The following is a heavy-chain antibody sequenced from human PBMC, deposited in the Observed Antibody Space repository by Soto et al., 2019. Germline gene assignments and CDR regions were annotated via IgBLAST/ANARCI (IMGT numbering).Heavy chain of an antibody. D-gene: IGHD1-1*01. J-gene: IGHJ4*02. CDR2: IYWDDDK. CDR1: GFSLSTSGVG. V-gene: IGHV2-5*02. Sequence: QITLKESGPTRVKPTQTLTLTCTFSGFSLSTSGVGVGWIRQPPGKALERLALIYWDDDKRYSPSLKSRLTINKDTSKNQVVLTMTDMDPVDTATYYCAQRAGLQGNWNGGYFDFWGQGALVTVSS. CDR3: AQRAGLQGNWNGGYFDF.